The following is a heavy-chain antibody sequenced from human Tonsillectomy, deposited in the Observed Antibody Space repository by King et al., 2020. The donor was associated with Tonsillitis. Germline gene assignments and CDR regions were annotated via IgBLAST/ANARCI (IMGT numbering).Heavy chain of an antibody. D-gene: IGHD1-1*01. V-gene: IGHV4-38-2*02. J-gene: IGHJ4*02. CDR2: IYHSGST. CDR1: GSSISSVYY. Sequence: QLQESGPGLVKPSETLSLTCTVSGSSISSVYYWGRIRQPPGKGLEWIGSIYHSGSTYYNPSLKSRVTISVDTSKNQFSLNLSSVTAADTAVYYCARTTEAYYFDYWGQGTLVTVSS. CDR3: ARTTEAYYFDY.